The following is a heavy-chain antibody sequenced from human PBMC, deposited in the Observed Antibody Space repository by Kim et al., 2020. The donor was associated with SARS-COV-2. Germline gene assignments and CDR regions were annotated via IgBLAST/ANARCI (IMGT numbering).Heavy chain of an antibody. Sequence: GGSLRLSCAASGFSFSDYYMSWIRQAPGKGLEWVSYISTGGSGIYYAESVKGRFTISRDNARKSLYLQMNSLRAEDTAVYYCARDIEAGGGDDAFDIWG. CDR3: ARDIEAGGGDDAFDI. CDR1: GFSFSDYY. J-gene: IGHJ3*02. V-gene: IGHV3-11*01. D-gene: IGHD3-10*01. CDR2: ISTGGSGI.